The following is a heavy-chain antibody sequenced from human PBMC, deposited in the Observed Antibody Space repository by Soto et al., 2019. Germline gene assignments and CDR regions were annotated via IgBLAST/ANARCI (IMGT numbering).Heavy chain of an antibody. D-gene: IGHD1-26*01. CDR2: IYYSGST. V-gene: IGHV4-59*01. CDR1: GGSISSYY. CDR3: ARGATKLFDY. Sequence: SETLSLTCTVSGGSISSYYWSWIRQPPGKGLEWIGYIYYSGSTNYNPSLKSRVTISVDTSKNQFSLKLSSVTAADTAAYYCARGATKLFDYWGQGTLVTVSS. J-gene: IGHJ4*02.